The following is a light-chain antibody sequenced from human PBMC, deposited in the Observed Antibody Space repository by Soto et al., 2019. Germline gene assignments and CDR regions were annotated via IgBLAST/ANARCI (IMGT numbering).Light chain of an antibody. CDR1: QSVSRNS. CDR2: DAS. CDR3: QQYGTSPQT. V-gene: IGKV3D-20*01. Sequence: EIVLTQSPATLPLSPGERATLSCGASQSVSRNSLAWYQQKPGLAPSLLIYDASARATGIPDRFSGSGSGTDFTLTISRLEPEDFAVYFCQQYGTSPQTFGQGTRLEI. J-gene: IGKJ5*01.